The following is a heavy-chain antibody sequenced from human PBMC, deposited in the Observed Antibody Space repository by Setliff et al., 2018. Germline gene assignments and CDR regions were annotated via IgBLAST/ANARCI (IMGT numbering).Heavy chain of an antibody. D-gene: IGHD2-2*01. Sequence: SETLSLTCTVSGGSISSHYWSWIRQPPGKGLEWIGSIYYSGSTNYNPSLKSRVTISVDTSKNQFSLKLSSVTAADTAVYYCARTDLRYQTDYWGQGTLVTV. J-gene: IGHJ4*02. CDR3: ARTDLRYQTDY. CDR2: IYYSGST. CDR1: GGSISSHY. V-gene: IGHV4-59*11.